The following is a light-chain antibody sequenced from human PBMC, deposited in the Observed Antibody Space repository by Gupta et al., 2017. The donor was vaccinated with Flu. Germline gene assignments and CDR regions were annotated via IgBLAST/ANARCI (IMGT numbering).Light chain of an antibody. J-gene: IGKJ2*01. CDR2: MAS. CDR3: QQYDTYLGT. CDR1: QSIRDW. Sequence: PSPLSSSVGDRVTITCRASQSIRDWLAWYQQKPGKAPNLLIYMASTLESGVPSRFSGSGYGTEFTLTISSLQPDDFATYYCQQYDTYLGTFGQGTKLEIK. V-gene: IGKV1-5*03.